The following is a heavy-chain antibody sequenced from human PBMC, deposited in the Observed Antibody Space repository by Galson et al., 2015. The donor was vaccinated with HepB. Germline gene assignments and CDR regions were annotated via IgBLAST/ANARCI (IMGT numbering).Heavy chain of an antibody. D-gene: IGHD2-8*02. CDR2: IGGNGGTT. V-gene: IGHV3-23*01. Sequence: SLRLSCAASGLTKYATTWVRQAPGTGREWVSTIGGNGGTTYYADSVKGRFTISRDKSKNTLYLQMNSLRVEDTAIYYCAKTTGRFSADFFWGQGTLVTVSS. CDR3: AKTTGRFSADFF. CDR1: GLTKYA. J-gene: IGHJ1*01.